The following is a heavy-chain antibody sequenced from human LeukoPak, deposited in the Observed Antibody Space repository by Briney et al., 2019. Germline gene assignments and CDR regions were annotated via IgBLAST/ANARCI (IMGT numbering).Heavy chain of an antibody. Sequence: GASVKVSCKASGYTFTGYYMHWVRQAPGQGLEWMGWINPNSGGTNYAQKFQGRVTMTRDTSISTAYMELSRLRSDDTAVYYCARAERYYYYYGMDVWGQGTTVTVSS. V-gene: IGHV1-2*02. CDR3: ARAERYYYYYGMDV. CDR2: INPNSGGT. CDR1: GYTFTGYY. J-gene: IGHJ6*02.